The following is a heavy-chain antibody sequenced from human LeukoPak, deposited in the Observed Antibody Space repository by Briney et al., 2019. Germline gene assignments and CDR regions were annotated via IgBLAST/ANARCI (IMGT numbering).Heavy chain of an antibody. CDR3: TGSFGELTFFDY. CDR1: GFSFGDYG. V-gene: IGHV3-49*04. Sequence: PGGSLRLSCTASGFSFGDYGMSWVRQAPGKGLEWGGFIRSKVYGGTTEYVASVKGRFTISRDDSKSIAYLQMNSLKTEDTAVYYCTGSFGELTFFDYWGQGTLVTVSS. D-gene: IGHD3-10*01. J-gene: IGHJ4*02. CDR2: IRSKVYGGTT.